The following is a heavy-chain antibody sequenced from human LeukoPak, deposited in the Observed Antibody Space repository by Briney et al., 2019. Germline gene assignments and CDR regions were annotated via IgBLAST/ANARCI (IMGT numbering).Heavy chain of an antibody. CDR1: GGSITAYY. CDR2: INHSRGT. V-gene: IGHV4-34*01. CDR3: AREDYYFDS. Sequence: SETLSLTCSVYGGSITAYYWSWIRQPPGKGLEWIGEINHSRGTKYNPSIERRVTILLDASKNEFSLNLNSVTAADTAVYYCAREDYYFDSWGQGTLVTVSS. J-gene: IGHJ4*02.